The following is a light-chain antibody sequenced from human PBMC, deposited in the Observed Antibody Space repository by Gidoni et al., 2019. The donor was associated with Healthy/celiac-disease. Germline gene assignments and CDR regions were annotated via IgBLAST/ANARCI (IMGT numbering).Light chain of an antibody. Sequence: EIVMTQSPATLSVSPGERATLSCRASQSVSRNLAWYQQKPGQAPRLLIYGASTRATGIPARFSGSGSGTEFTLTISSLQSEDFAVYYCQRYNDWPLTFGGGTRVEFK. CDR1: QSVSRN. CDR3: QRYNDWPLT. CDR2: GAS. J-gene: IGKJ4*01. V-gene: IGKV3-15*01.